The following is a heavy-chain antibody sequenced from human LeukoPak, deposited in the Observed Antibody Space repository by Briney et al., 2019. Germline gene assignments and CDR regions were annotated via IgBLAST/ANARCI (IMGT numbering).Heavy chain of an antibody. V-gene: IGHV4-39*07. CDR2: IYYSGST. J-gene: IGHJ4*02. CDR3: ARGRLRCYDY. Sequence: SETLSLTCTVSGGSISSSSYYWGWIRQPPGKGLEWIGYIYYSGSTYYNPSLKSRVTISVDTSKNQFSLKLSSVTAADTAVYYCARGRLRCYDYWGQGTLVTVSS. CDR1: GGSISSSSYY. D-gene: IGHD4-17*01.